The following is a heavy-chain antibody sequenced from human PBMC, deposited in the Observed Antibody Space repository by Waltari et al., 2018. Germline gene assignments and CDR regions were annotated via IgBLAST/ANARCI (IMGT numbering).Heavy chain of an antibody. CDR1: GYTFTSYA. J-gene: IGHJ6*02. V-gene: IGHV1-3*01. D-gene: IGHD2-15*01. Sequence: QVQLVQSGAEVKKPGASVKVSCKASGYTFTSYAMHWVRQAPGQRLEWMGWINAGNGNTKYSQKFQGRVTITRDTSASTAYMERSSLRSEDTAVYYCARTGRCSGGSCYRDYYYYGMDVWGQGTTVTVSS. CDR2: INAGNGNT. CDR3: ARTGRCSGGSCYRDYYYYGMDV.